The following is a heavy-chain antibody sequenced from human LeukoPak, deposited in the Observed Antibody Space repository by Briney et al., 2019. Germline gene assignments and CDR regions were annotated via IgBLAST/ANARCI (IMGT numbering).Heavy chain of an antibody. Sequence: SETLSLTCTVSDGSISSFYRSWIRQPPGKGLEWIGYIYSSGTTHYNPSLESRVTISVDTSKNQFSLKLSSVTAADTAVYYCARQIDGSQWGFDYWGPGTLVTVSS. CDR1: DGSISSFY. V-gene: IGHV4-59*01. J-gene: IGHJ4*02. D-gene: IGHD5-24*01. CDR3: ARQIDGSQWGFDY. CDR2: IYSSGTT.